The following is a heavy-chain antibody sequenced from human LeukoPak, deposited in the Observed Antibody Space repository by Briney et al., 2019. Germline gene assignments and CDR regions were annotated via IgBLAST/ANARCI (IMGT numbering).Heavy chain of an antibody. D-gene: IGHD1-1*01. J-gene: IGHJ4*02. CDR3: ARDSDNWNDFDY. Sequence: ASVKVSCRASGYTFTSYGISWVRQAPGQGLEWMGWISAYNGNTNYAQKLQGRVTMTTDTSTSTAYMELRSLRSDDTAVYYCARDSDNWNDFDYWGQGTLVTVSS. CDR2: ISAYNGNT. V-gene: IGHV1-18*04. CDR1: GYTFTSYG.